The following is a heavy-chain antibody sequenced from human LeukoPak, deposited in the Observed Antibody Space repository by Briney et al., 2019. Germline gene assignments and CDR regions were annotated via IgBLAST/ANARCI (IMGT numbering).Heavy chain of an antibody. CDR3: ERGYGDYLGRFDP. Sequence: SGGSLRLSCAASGFTFSSYAMSWVRQAPGKGLEWVSAISGSGGNTYYADSVKGRFTISRDNSKNTLYPQMNSLRAEDTAVYYCERGYGDYLGRFDPWGQGTLVTVSS. D-gene: IGHD4-17*01. J-gene: IGHJ5*02. V-gene: IGHV3-23*01. CDR1: GFTFSSYA. CDR2: ISGSGGNT.